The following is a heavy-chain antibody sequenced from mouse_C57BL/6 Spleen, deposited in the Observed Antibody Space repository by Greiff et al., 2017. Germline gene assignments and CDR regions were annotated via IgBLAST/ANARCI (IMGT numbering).Heavy chain of an antibody. V-gene: IGHV1-55*01. J-gene: IGHJ3*01. Sequence: QVQLQQPGAELVKPGASVKMSCKASGYTFTSYWITWVKQRPGQGLEWIGDIYPGSGSSNYNEKFKSKATLTVDTSSSKAYLQLSSLTSEDSAVYYCARAYYGNASWFAYWGQGTLVTVSA. CDR1: GYTFTSYW. D-gene: IGHD2-10*01. CDR3: ARAYYGNASWFAY. CDR2: IYPGSGSS.